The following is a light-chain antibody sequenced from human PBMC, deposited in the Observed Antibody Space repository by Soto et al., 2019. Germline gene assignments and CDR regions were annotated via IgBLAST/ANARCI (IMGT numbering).Light chain of an antibody. CDR2: DVS. CDR1: SSDVGGYNY. CDR3: SSYASSSTGV. Sequence: QSALTQPASVSGSPGQSITISCTGTSSDVGGYNYVSWDQQHPGKDPKLMIYDVSNRPSGVSNRFSGSKSGNTASLTIAGLQAEGEADYYCSSYASSSTGVFGGGTKLTVL. V-gene: IGLV2-14*01. J-gene: IGLJ2*01.